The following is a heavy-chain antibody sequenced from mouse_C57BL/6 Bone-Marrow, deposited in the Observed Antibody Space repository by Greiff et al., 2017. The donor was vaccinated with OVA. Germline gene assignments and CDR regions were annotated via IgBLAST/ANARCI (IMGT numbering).Heavy chain of an antibody. CDR2: IYPGSGST. CDR1: GYTFTSYW. V-gene: IGHV1-55*01. Sequence: VQLQQPGAELVKPGASVKMSCKASGYTFTSYWITWVKQRPGQGLEWIGDIYPGSGSTNYNEKFKGKATLTADKSSSTAYMQLSSLTSEDSAVYFCARGGSSLYYFDYWGQGTTLTVSS. J-gene: IGHJ2*01. D-gene: IGHD1-1*01. CDR3: ARGGSSLYYFDY.